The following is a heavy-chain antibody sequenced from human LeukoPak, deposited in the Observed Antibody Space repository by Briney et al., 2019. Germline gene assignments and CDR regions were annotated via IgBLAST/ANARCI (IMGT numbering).Heavy chain of an antibody. V-gene: IGHV3-7*05. Sequence: GGSLRLSCAASGFTFSSYWMSWVRQAPGKGLEWVATIKQDGSQKEYVDSVKGRFTISRDNAKNSLYLQMNSLRAEDTAVYYCARDPAVTNFHDAFDIWGQGTMTVSS. D-gene: IGHD4-17*01. CDR2: IKQDGSQK. CDR1: GFTFSSYW. J-gene: IGHJ3*02. CDR3: ARDPAVTNFHDAFDI.